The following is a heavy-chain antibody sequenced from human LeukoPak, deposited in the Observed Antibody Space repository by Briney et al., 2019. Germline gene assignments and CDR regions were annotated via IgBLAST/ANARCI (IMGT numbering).Heavy chain of an antibody. CDR3: ARVRGRYFDWFLRGDFDP. CDR1: GGSISSSSYY. Sequence: SETLSLTCTVSGGSISSSSYYWGWIRQPPGKGLEWIGSIYYSGSTYYNPSLKSRVTISVDTSKNQFSLKLSSVTAADTAVYYCARVRGRYFDWFLRGDFDPWGQGTLVTVSS. CDR2: IYYSGST. D-gene: IGHD3-9*01. V-gene: IGHV4-39*07. J-gene: IGHJ5*02.